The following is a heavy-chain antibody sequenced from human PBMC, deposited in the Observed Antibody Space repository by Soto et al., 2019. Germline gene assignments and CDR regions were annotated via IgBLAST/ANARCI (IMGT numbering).Heavy chain of an antibody. D-gene: IGHD3-16*01. CDR1: GFGFSSYA. CDR2: ITPGGGTT. V-gene: IGHV3-23*01. J-gene: IGHJ4*02. Sequence: GGSLRLSCAASGFGFSSYAMSWARQAPGKGLEWVSGITPGGGTTNYADSVKGRFTISRDNSNNTLYLETNSLRVEDTAIYYCAKDRGGEFTSSRYFDYWGQGTLVTVSS. CDR3: AKDRGGEFTSSRYFDY.